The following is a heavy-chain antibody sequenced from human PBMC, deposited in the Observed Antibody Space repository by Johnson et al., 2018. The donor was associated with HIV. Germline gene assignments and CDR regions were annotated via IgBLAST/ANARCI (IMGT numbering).Heavy chain of an antibody. Sequence: VQLVESGGGVVQPGGSLRLACAASGFTFSSYAMSWVRQAPGKGLEWVSAISGSGGSTYYADSVKGRFTISRDNSKNTLYVQMNSLRAEDTAVYYCTTDPYGGRRDAFDIWGQGTMVTVS. V-gene: IGHV3-23*04. CDR3: TTDPYGGRRDAFDI. D-gene: IGHD1-26*01. J-gene: IGHJ3*02. CDR2: ISGSGGST. CDR1: GFTFSSYA.